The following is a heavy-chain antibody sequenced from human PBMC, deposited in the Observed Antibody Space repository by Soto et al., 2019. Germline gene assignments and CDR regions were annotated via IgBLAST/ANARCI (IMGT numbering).Heavy chain of an antibody. V-gene: IGHV1-46*01. CDR3: VRGYCTTSPCSGDFHC. D-gene: IGHD2-15*01. CDR2: IHPSGDT. CDR1: GYKFTTYF. Sequence: ASVKVSCKASGYKFTTYFIHWVRQAPGQGLEWMGMIHPSGDTGYAQKFRGRVTMTIDTSTTTAYMELRNLTSEDTAVYFSVRGYCTTSPCSGDFHCWGQRSRITVAS. J-gene: IGHJ1*01.